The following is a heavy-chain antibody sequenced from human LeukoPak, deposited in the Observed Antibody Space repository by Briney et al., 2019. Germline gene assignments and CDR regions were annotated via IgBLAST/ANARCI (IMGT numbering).Heavy chain of an antibody. CDR1: GFTFSSYW. V-gene: IGHV3-7*01. Sequence: GGSLRLSCAVSGFTFSSYWMSWVRQAPGKGLEWVANTKQDGGEQNYVDSVKGRFTISRDNAKNSLYLQMNSLRAEDTAVYYCARDKVVGATKFDFWGQGSLVTVSS. J-gene: IGHJ4*02. CDR2: TKQDGGEQ. D-gene: IGHD1-26*01. CDR3: ARDKVVGATKFDF.